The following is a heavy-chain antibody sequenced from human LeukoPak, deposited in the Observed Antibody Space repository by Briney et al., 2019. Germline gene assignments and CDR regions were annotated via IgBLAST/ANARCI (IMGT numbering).Heavy chain of an antibody. CDR1: GGSFSFWF. D-gene: IGHD3-10*01. J-gene: IGHJ4*02. CDR3: ARSNYGSGSYRGCYFDY. CDR2: IDNRGST. V-gene: IGHV4-34*01. Sequence: PSETLSLTCAVSGGSFSFWFLTWIRQSPGKGLEWIGEIDNRGSTNYNPSLKSRVTISVDASKNQFSLKLSSVTAADTAVYYCARSNYGSGSYRGCYFDYWGQGTLVTVSS.